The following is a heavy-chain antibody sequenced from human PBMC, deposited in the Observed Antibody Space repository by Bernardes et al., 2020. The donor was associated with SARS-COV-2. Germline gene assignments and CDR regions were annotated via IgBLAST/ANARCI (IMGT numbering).Heavy chain of an antibody. J-gene: IGHJ4*02. CDR1: GFTFSHFA. CDR3: AKAPSTYEDGDEAY. Sequence: GGSLRLSCAASGFTFSHFAMHWVRQAPGKGLECVALISHDGNKEYYADSVKGRFTVSRDNSKNTLFLQMNSLRAEDTGLYYCAKAPSTYEDGDEAYWGQGSLVTVSS. D-gene: IGHD4-17*01. V-gene: IGHV3-30*18. CDR2: ISHDGNKE.